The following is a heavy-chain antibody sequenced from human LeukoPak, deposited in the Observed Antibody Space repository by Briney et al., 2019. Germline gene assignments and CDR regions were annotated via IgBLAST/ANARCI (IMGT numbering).Heavy chain of an antibody. D-gene: IGHD1-14*01. J-gene: IGHJ6*02. CDR1: GLTFSSHW. V-gene: IGHV3-74*01. CDR2: ITNDGSST. Sequence: GGSLRLSCAASGLTFSSHWMHWVRQAPGKGLVWVSRITNDGSSTTYADSVKGRFTISRDNAKNMLYLQVNSLRAEDTAVYYCARDGRPRSYYYYYGMDVWGQGTTVTVSS. CDR3: ARDGRPRSYYYYYGMDV.